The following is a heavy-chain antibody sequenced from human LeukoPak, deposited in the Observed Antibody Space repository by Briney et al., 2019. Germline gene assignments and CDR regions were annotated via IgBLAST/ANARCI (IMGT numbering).Heavy chain of an antibody. J-gene: IGHJ4*02. CDR1: GGSISSSTYY. CDR3: ATLATGEPFDY. V-gene: IGHV4-61*05. CDR2: IYYSGSA. D-gene: IGHD7-27*01. Sequence: SETLSLTCTVSGGSISSSTYYWGWIRQPPGKGLEWIGYIYYSGSANSNPSLKSRVTISVDTSKNQFSLKLSSVTAADTAVYYCATLATGEPFDYWGQGTLVTVSS.